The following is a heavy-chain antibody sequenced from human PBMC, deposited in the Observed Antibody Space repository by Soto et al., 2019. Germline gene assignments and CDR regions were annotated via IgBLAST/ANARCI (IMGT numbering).Heavy chain of an antibody. CDR2: IYSGGST. CDR1: GGSISSSSYY. V-gene: IGHV4-39*01. CDR3: ASRVYRAPL. D-gene: IGHD4-4*01. Sequence: SETLSLTCTVSGGSISSSSYYWGWIRQPPGKGLEWIGSIYSGGSTYYNPSLKSRVTISVDTSKNQFSLKLSSVTAADKAVYYCASRVYRAPLWGQGTLVTVSS. J-gene: IGHJ4*02.